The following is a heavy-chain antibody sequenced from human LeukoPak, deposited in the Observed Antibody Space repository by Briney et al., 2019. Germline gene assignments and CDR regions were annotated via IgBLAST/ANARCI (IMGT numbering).Heavy chain of an antibody. V-gene: IGHV6-1*03. CDR3: ARGRGGYGDYYYYYMDV. Sequence: SQTLSLTCAVSGDSVSINSAAWNWIRQSPSRGLEWLGSTYYRAKWYNDYAVSVKSLININPNTSKNQLSLQLNSVTPEDTAVYYCARGRGGYGDYYYYYMDVWGKGTTVTVSS. J-gene: IGHJ6*03. CDR2: TYYRAKWYN. D-gene: IGHD4-17*01. CDR1: GDSVSINSAA.